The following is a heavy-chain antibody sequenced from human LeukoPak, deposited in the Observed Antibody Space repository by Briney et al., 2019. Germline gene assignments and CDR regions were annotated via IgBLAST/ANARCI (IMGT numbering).Heavy chain of an antibody. CDR1: GFTFDDYG. CDR3: ARDRGGAIPVYYFDY. V-gene: IGHV3-20*04. J-gene: IGHJ4*02. D-gene: IGHD2-21*01. Sequence: GGSLRLSCAASGFTFDDYGMGWVRQAPGKGLEWVSGINWNGGSTGYADSVKGRFTISRDNAKNSLYLQMNSLRAEDTALYYCARDRGGAIPVYYFDYWGQGTLVTVSS. CDR2: INWNGGST.